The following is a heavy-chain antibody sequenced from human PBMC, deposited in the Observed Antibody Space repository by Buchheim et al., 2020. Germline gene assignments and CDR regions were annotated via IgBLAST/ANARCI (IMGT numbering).Heavy chain of an antibody. V-gene: IGHV4-34*01. CDR2: INHSGST. CDR1: GGSFSGYY. J-gene: IGHJ6*02. Sequence: QVQLQQWGAGLLKPSETLSLTCAVYGGSFSGYYWSWIRQPPGKGLEWIGEINHSGSTNYNPSLKSRVTISVDTSKNQFYLKLSSVTAADTAVYYCARGNRRTRYGMDVWGQGTT. CDR3: ARGNRRTRYGMDV.